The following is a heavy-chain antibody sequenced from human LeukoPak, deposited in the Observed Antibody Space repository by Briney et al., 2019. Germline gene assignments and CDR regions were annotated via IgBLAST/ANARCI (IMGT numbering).Heavy chain of an antibody. CDR1: GFTFSSYW. CDR2: IKQDGSEK. D-gene: IGHD3-10*01. Sequence: GGSLRLSCAASGFTFSSYWMSWVRQAPGKGLEWVANIKQDGSEKYYVDSVKGRFTISRDNAKNTLYLQMNSLRAEDTAVYYCVREDYGSGSYEFDYWGQGTLVTVSS. CDR3: VREDYGSGSYEFDY. V-gene: IGHV3-7*01. J-gene: IGHJ4*02.